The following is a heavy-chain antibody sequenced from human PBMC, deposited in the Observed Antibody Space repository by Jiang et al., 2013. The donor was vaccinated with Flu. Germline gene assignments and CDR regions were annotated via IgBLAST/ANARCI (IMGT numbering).Heavy chain of an antibody. D-gene: IGHD4-17*01. V-gene: IGHV4-30-4*08. Sequence: KPSETLSLTCTVSGGSISSGDLLLELDPPSPHGKGLEWIGYIYYSGSTYYNPSLKSRVTISVDTSKNQFSLKLSSVTAADTAVYYCARESAVTTNWFDPWGQGTLVTVSS. CDR1: GGSISSGDLL. CDR2: IYYSGST. J-gene: IGHJ5*02. CDR3: ARESAVTTNWFDP.